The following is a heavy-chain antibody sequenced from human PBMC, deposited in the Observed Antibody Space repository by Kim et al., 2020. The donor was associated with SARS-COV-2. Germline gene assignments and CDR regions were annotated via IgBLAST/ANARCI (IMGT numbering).Heavy chain of an antibody. CDR3: AKDQKRFGTSHYGMDV. V-gene: IGHV3-30-3*01. CDR2: ISYNGTYK. D-gene: IGHD3-10*01. Sequence: GGSLRLSCSASGFTFSDYAIHWVRQAPGKGLEWVAVISYNGTYKYYADSVKGRFTISRDNPKNTLYLEMNSLTTDDTAVYYCAKDQKRFGTSHYGMDVWGQGTAVAFSS. J-gene: IGHJ6*01. CDR1: GFTFSDYA.